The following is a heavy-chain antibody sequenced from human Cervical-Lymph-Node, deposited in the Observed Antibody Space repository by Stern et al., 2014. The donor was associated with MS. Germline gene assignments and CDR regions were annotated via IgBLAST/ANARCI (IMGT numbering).Heavy chain of an antibody. CDR2: IWKDGSNK. V-gene: IGHV3-33*01. Sequence: VQMVQSGGGVVQPGRSLRLSCAASGFTFSSYGMHWVRQAQGKGLGWGAVIWKDGSNKCYADSVKGRFTISRDNSKNTLYLQMNSLRAEDTAVYYCARDRHDLGYCSGGSCYLPDYWGQGTLVTVSS. J-gene: IGHJ4*02. CDR3: ARDRHDLGYCSGGSCYLPDY. D-gene: IGHD2-15*01. CDR1: GFTFSSYG.